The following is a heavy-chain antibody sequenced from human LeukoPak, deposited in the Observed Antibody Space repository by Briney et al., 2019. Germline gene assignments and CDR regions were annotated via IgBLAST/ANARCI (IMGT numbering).Heavy chain of an antibody. CDR1: GGSISSSSYY. Sequence: SETLSLTCTVSGGSISSSSYYWGWIRQPPGKGLEWIGSIYYSGSTYYNPSLKSRVTISVDTSKNQFSLKPSSVTAADTAVYYCARRPIRFLEWLLPYYFDYWGQGTFVTVSS. CDR3: ARRPIRFLEWLLPYYFDY. V-gene: IGHV4-39*07. CDR2: IYYSGST. D-gene: IGHD3-3*01. J-gene: IGHJ4*02.